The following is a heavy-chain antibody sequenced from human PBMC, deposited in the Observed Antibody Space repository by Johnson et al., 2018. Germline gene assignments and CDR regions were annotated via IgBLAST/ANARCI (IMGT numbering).Heavy chain of an antibody. Sequence: EVQLVESGAEVKKPGESLKISCKGSGYSFTSYWIGWVRQMPGKGLEWMVIINPRDSDTRYSPSFQGQVTISADKSTTPAYLQWSGLKASDTAMYYCARHHERGFGNAFDFWGQGTVVTVSA. V-gene: IGHV5-51*01. CDR1: GYSFTSYW. CDR2: INPRDSDT. CDR3: ARHHERGFGNAFDF. D-gene: IGHD3-16*01. J-gene: IGHJ3*01.